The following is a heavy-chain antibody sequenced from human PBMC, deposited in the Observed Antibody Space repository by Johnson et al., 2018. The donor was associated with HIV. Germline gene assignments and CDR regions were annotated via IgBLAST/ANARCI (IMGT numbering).Heavy chain of an antibody. CDR1: GFTFSDAW. D-gene: IGHD3-22*01. J-gene: IGHJ3*02. Sequence: VQLVESGGGLVKPGGSLRVSCAASGFTFSDAWMSWVRQAPGKGLEWVGRIKSKTDGGTTDYAAPVKGRFTISRDASKNTLYLQMNSLRAEDTAVYFCARDVHMERYFDSSGYPPPHAVEIWGQGTMVTVSS. CDR3: ARDVHMERYFDSSGYPPPHAVEI. V-gene: IGHV3-15*01. CDR2: IKSKTDGGTT.